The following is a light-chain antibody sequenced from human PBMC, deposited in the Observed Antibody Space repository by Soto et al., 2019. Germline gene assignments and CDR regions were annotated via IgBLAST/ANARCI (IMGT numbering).Light chain of an antibody. CDR3: LQGTHWPPT. J-gene: IGKJ2*01. V-gene: IGKV2-30*01. Sequence: VVMTQSPLSLPVTVGQPASISCSSSQSLVKSDGNTYLNWFQQRPGQSPRRLIYGVSNRASGVPDRFSGSGSGTDFTLTISRVEAEDVGIYYCLQGTHWPPTFGQGTKVDIK. CDR1: QSLVKSDGNTY. CDR2: GVS.